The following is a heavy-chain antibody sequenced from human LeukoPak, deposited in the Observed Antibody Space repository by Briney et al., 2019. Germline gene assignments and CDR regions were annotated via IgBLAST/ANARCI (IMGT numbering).Heavy chain of an antibody. CDR2: ISWNSGSI. J-gene: IGHJ4*02. D-gene: IGHD2-2*01. CDR1: GFTVSSNY. V-gene: IGHV3-9*01. CDR3: AKGPWGSSTNGIDY. Sequence: GGSLRLSCAASGFTVSSNYMSWVRQAPGKGLEWVSGISWNSGSIGYADSVKGRFTISRDNAKNSLYLQMNSLRAEDTALYYCAKGPWGSSTNGIDYWGQGTLVTVSS.